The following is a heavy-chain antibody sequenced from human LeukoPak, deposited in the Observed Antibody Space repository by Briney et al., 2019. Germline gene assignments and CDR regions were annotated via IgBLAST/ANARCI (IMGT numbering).Heavy chain of an antibody. V-gene: IGHV3-64*01. Sequence: GGSLRLSCAASGFTFSSYTMHWVRQAPGKGLEYVSAISRNGGSTYYANSVKGRFTISRDNSKNTLYLQMGSLRAEDMAVYYCARWRHSSGYYYDDWGQGTLVTVSS. CDR3: ARWRHSSGYYYDD. CDR2: ISRNGGST. J-gene: IGHJ4*02. D-gene: IGHD3-22*01. CDR1: GFTFSSYT.